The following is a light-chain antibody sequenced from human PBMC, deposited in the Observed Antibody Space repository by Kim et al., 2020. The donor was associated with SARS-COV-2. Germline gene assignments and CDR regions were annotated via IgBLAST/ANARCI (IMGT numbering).Light chain of an antibody. Sequence: EIVLTQSPATLSLSPGERVSLSCRASQSVGTSLVWYQHKVGQAPRLLIYDATKRATYIPAKFSGSGSGTDFTLTISSLESEDFAVYFCHQRSDWPLTFGGGTKVDIK. CDR1: QSVGTS. V-gene: IGKV3-11*01. CDR3: HQRSDWPLT. CDR2: DAT. J-gene: IGKJ4*01.